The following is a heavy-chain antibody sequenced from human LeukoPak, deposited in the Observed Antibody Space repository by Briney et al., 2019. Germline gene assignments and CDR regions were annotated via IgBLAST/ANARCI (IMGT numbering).Heavy chain of an antibody. CDR2: IYSDGST. J-gene: IGHJ4*02. CDR3: ARGHDSSGYYYDY. CDR1: GFIVSSNY. Sequence: PGGSLRLSCAASGFIVSSNYMSWVRQAPGKGLEWVSIIYSDGSTYYADSVKGRFTISRDNFKNILYFDMNSLRVEDTAVYYCARGHDSSGYYYDYWGQGTLVTVSS. D-gene: IGHD3-22*01. V-gene: IGHV3-53*01.